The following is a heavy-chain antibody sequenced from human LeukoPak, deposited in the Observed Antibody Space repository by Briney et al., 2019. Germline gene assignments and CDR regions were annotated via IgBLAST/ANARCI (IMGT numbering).Heavy chain of an antibody. CDR2: VSRSGDII. CDR3: AKSGLNRFDY. V-gene: IGHV3-23*01. D-gene: IGHD2-15*01. J-gene: IGHJ4*02. CDR1: GFTFSDYN. Sequence: GGSLRLSCAASGFTFSDYNMNWVRQVPGKGLESVSYVSRSGDIIYYADSVKGRFTISRDNSKNTLYLQMNSLRVEDTAVYYCAKSGLNRFDYWGQGTLVTVSS.